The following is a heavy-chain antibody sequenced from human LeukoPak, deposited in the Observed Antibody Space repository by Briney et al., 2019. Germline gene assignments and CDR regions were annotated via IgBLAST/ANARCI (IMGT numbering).Heavy chain of an antibody. CDR3: ASTLRFLPYRRFDY. D-gene: IGHD3-3*01. J-gene: IGHJ4*02. Sequence: KPSETLSLTCSVSGGSIISSNYYWGWIRQPPGKGLEWIGSIYQSGSGSSYYNPSLKCRVTISGDTSKNQFFLRLSSVTAADTAVYYCASTLRFLPYRRFDYWGQGTLVTVPS. CDR1: GGSIISSNYY. CDR2: IYQSGSGSS. V-gene: IGHV4-39*01.